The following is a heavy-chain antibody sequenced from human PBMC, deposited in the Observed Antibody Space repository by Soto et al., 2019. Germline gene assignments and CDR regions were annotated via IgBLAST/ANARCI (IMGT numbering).Heavy chain of an antibody. CDR2: IKPGTSDI. CDR3: ARQLSHICDS. J-gene: IGHJ4*02. V-gene: IGHV5-51*01. CDR1: GYKFGSAW. Sequence: GESLQISCKGVGYKFGSAWIGWVRQMPGKGLEWMGIIKPGTSDIRYSPSCRGHVTISADEAVSTAYLQWSSLKASDTAMYYCARQLSHICDSWGQGTLVTVSP. D-gene: IGHD3-3*02.